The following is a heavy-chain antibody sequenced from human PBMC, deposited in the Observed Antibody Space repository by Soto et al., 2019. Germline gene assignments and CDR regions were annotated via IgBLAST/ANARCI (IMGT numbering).Heavy chain of an antibody. V-gene: IGHV4-4*02. Sequence: QVQLQESGPGLVKPSGTLSLTCAVSGGSISSDDWWTWVRQPPGKGLEWIGEIHHSGSTNYNPSLRIRVTISVDKSKYQFSLNLSSVTAADTAVYYCARGLGDRSGWYPEGYFDFWGQGTLVTVSS. CDR1: GGSISSDDW. CDR3: ARGLGDRSGWYPEGYFDF. CDR2: IHHSGST. J-gene: IGHJ4*02. D-gene: IGHD6-19*01.